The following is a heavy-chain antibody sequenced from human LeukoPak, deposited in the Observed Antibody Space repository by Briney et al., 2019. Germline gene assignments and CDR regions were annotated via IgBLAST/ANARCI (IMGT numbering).Heavy chain of an antibody. CDR3: AKGHYYGSGSLDY. CDR2: IGGRDGST. V-gene: IGHV3-23*01. CDR1: GFTFSNYA. Sequence: GGSLRLSCAASGFTFSNYAMSWVRQAPGKGLEWVSAIGGRDGSTYYADSVKGRFTISRDNSKNTLYVQMDSLRAEDTAVYYCAKGHYYGSGSLDYWGQGTLVTVSS. D-gene: IGHD3-10*01. J-gene: IGHJ4*02.